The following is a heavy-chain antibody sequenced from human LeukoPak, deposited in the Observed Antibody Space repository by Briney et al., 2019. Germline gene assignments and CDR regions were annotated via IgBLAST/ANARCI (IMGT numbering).Heavy chain of an antibody. CDR2: IYTSGST. Sequence: KPSETLSLTCTVSGGSISSGSYYWSWIRQPAGKGLEWIGRIYTSGSTNYNPSLKSRVTISVDTSKNQFSLKLSSVTAADTAVYYCARDRGGSSWYDPFYYDYWGQGTLVTVSS. J-gene: IGHJ4*02. D-gene: IGHD6-13*01. CDR1: GGSISSGSYY. V-gene: IGHV4-61*02. CDR3: ARDRGGSSWYDPFYYDY.